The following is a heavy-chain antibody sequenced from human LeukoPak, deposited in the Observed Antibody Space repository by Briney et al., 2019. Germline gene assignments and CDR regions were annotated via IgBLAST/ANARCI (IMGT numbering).Heavy chain of an antibody. J-gene: IGHJ5*02. Sequence: GASVKVSCKASGYTFTGYYMHWVRQAPGQGLGWMGWINPNSGGTHYAQNFQGRVTMTTDTSISTAYMDLSSLRSDDTAIYYCVRDYYGSGSYPPFDPWGRGTLVTVSS. D-gene: IGHD3-10*01. V-gene: IGHV1-2*02. CDR3: VRDYYGSGSYPPFDP. CDR2: INPNSGGT. CDR1: GYTFTGYY.